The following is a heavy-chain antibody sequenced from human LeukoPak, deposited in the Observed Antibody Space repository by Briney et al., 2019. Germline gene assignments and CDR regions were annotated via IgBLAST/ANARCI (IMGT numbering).Heavy chain of an antibody. CDR1: GFTFSNYD. CDR3: ATTYYHQSSGYAGY. V-gene: IGHV3-30*02. CDR2: IRYDGSNA. J-gene: IGHJ4*02. Sequence: GGSLRLSCAASGFTFSNYDMNWVRQAPGKGLEWVALIRYDGSNAYYADSVKGRFTISRDNAKNTLYLQMNSLGAEDTAVYYCATTYYHQSSGYAGYWGQGTLVTVSS. D-gene: IGHD3-22*01.